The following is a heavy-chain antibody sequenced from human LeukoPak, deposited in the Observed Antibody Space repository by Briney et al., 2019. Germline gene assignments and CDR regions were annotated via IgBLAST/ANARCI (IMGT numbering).Heavy chain of an antibody. Sequence: GGSLRLSCAASGFTFSSYWMSWVRQAPGKGLEWVANIKQDGSEKYYVDSVKGRFTISRDNAKNSLYLQMNSLRAEDTAVYYCARALIGYCSSTSCYTANDYWGQGTLVTVSS. CDR2: IKQDGSEK. V-gene: IGHV3-7*01. D-gene: IGHD2-2*02. CDR1: GFTFSSYW. CDR3: ARALIGYCSSTSCYTANDY. J-gene: IGHJ4*02.